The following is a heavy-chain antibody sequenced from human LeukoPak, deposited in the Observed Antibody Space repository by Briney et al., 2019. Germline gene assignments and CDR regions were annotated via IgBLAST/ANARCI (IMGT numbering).Heavy chain of an antibody. J-gene: IGHJ3*02. V-gene: IGHV4-38-2*02. CDR2: IYHSGST. CDR1: GYSISSGYY. Sequence: SETLSLTCTVSGYSISSGYYWGWIRQPPGKGLEWIGSIYHSGSTYYNPSLKSRVTISVDTSKNQFSLKLSSVTAADTAVYYCARDYYDSRDDAFDIWGQGTMVTVSS. CDR3: ARDYYDSRDDAFDI. D-gene: IGHD3-22*01.